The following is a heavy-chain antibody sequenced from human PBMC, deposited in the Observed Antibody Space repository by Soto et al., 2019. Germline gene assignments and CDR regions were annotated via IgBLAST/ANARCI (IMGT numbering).Heavy chain of an antibody. D-gene: IGHD3-10*01. CDR2: IWYDGSNK. CDR1: GFTFNSYA. J-gene: IGHJ4*02. Sequence: GGSLRLSCAASGFTFNSYAMHWVRQAPGKGLEWVAVIWYDGSNKYYADSMKGRFTISRDNSKNTLYLQMNSLRAEDTAVYYCARVRDYYGSGSYTFDYWGQGTLVTVSS. V-gene: IGHV3-33*01. CDR3: ARVRDYYGSGSYTFDY.